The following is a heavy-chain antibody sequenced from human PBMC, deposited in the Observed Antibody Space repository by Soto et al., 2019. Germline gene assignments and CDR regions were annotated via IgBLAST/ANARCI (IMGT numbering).Heavy chain of an antibody. D-gene: IGHD5-12*01. V-gene: IGHV4-30-2*01. CDR3: ARDRGYSGYDYNRGGPHWFDP. CDR2: IYHSGST. J-gene: IGHJ5*02. CDR1: GGSISSGGYS. Sequence: PSETLSLTCAVSGGSISSGGYSWSWIRQPPGKGLEWIGYIYHSGSTYYNPSLKSRVTISVDRSKNQFSLKLSSVTAADTAVYYCARDRGYSGYDYNRGGPHWFDPWGQGTLVTVSS.